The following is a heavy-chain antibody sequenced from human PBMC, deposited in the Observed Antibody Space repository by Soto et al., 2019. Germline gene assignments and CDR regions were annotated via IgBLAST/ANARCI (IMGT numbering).Heavy chain of an antibody. Sequence: QVQLVQSGAEVKKPGSSVKVSCKASGGTFSSYTISWVRQAPGQGLEWMGRIIPILGIANYAQKFQGRVTITADKSXXTXDXVLSSLRSEDTAVYYCARDKADIVVVPAAADDAFDIWGQGTMVTVSS. D-gene: IGHD2-2*01. J-gene: IGHJ3*02. CDR2: IIPILGIA. CDR1: GGTFSSYT. CDR3: ARDKADIVVVPAAADDAFDI. V-gene: IGHV1-69*08.